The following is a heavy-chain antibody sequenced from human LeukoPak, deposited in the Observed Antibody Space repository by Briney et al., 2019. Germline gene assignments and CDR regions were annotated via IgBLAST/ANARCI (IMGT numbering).Heavy chain of an antibody. V-gene: IGHV3-23*01. CDR2: ITGSGGST. Sequence: GGSLRLSCAASGFTFSSYAMSWVRQAPGKGLEWVSAITGSGGSTYYADSVKGRFTISRDNSKNTLYLQMNSLRAEDTAVYYCAKDSQASSGYYLDFWGQGTLVTVSS. CDR1: GFTFSSYA. CDR3: AKDSQASSGYYLDF. D-gene: IGHD3-22*01. J-gene: IGHJ4*02.